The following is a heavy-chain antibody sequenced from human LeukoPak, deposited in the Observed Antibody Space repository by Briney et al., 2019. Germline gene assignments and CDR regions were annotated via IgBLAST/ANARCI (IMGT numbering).Heavy chain of an antibody. Sequence: GGSLRLSCAASGLIFGNYAMSWVRQAPGGGLEWLSSIAHDGSLTYYADSVKGRFTISRENSKGTLYLQMNSLRVEDTALYYCAKYKIFGSPLFDYWGQGTLVTVSS. CDR2: IAHDGSLT. V-gene: IGHV3-23*01. CDR1: GLIFGNYA. D-gene: IGHD3-9*01. J-gene: IGHJ4*02. CDR3: AKYKIFGSPLFDY.